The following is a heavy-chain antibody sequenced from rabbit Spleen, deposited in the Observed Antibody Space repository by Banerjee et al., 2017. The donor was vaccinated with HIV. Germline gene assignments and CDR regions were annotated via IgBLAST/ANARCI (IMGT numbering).Heavy chain of an antibody. CDR2: IAGSSSGFT. J-gene: IGHJ6*01. CDR1: GFPFSTSDY. D-gene: IGHD8-1*01. Sequence: QEQLVESGGGLVQPEGSLTLTCKASGFPFSTSDYMCWVRQAPGKGLEWISCIAGSSSGFTYFATWAKGRFPCSKSSATTVTLQMTSLTVADTATYFCARDTGSSFSSYGMDLWGPGTLVTVS. V-gene: IGHV1S45*01. CDR3: ARDTGSSFSSYGMDL.